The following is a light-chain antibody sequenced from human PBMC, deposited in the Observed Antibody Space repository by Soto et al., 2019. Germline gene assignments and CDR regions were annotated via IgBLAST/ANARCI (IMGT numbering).Light chain of an antibody. CDR2: DAS. V-gene: IGKV1-5*01. Sequence: DIQMTQSTSTLSASVGDIVTMTCRASQNINRLLAWYQQKPGKAPQLLIYDASTLESGVPSRFSGSGSGTDFTLTINSLQPEDFATYYCQQAYSFPITFGQGTRLENK. CDR3: QQAYSFPIT. CDR1: QNINRL. J-gene: IGKJ5*01.